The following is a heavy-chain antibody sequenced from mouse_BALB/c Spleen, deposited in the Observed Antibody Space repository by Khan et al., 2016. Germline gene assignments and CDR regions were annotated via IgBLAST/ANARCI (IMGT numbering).Heavy chain of an antibody. CDR3: VRGRYYGSRGYFDV. D-gene: IGHD1-1*01. J-gene: IGHJ1*01. Sequence: VQLQQSGPGLVKPSQSLSLTCTVTGYSITSDYAWNWIRQFPGNKLEWMGYISYSGSTSYNPSLKSRISITRDTSKNQFFLQLNSVTTEDTATYFCVRGRYYGSRGYFDVWGAGTTVTVSS. CDR1: GYSITSDYA. V-gene: IGHV3-2*02. CDR2: ISYSGST.